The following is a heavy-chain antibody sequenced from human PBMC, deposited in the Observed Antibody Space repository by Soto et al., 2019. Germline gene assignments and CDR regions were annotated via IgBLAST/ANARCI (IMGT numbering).Heavy chain of an antibody. CDR3: ARGGDWGLAFDI. V-gene: IGHV1-69*12. J-gene: IGHJ3*02. Sequence: QVQLVQSGAEVKKPGSSVKVSCKASGGTFSSYAISWVRQAPGQGLEWMGGIIPIFGTANYAQKFQGRVTITEDESKSTAYMELSSLRAEDTAVYYCARGGDWGLAFDIWGQGTMVTVSS. CDR2: IIPIFGTA. D-gene: IGHD7-27*01. CDR1: GGTFSSYA.